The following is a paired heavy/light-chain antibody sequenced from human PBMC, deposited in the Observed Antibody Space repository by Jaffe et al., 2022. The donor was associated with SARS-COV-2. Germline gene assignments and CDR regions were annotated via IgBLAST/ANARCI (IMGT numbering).Heavy chain of an antibody. V-gene: IGHV3-33*01. Sequence: QVQLVESGGGVVQPGRSLRLSCAASGFTFSSYGMHWVRQAPGKGLEWVAVIWYDGSNKFYVDSVKGRFSISRDNSKNTLYLQMNSLRAEDTAVYYCAREGHIVATMNYYYYGMDVWGQGTTVTVSS. D-gene: IGHD5-12*01. CDR1: GFTFSSYG. J-gene: IGHJ6*02. CDR2: IWYDGSNK. CDR3: AREGHIVATMNYYYYGMDV.
Light chain of an antibody. CDR1: SSDVGGYNY. J-gene: IGLJ3*02. V-gene: IGLV2-14*01. Sequence: QSALTQPASVSGSPGQSITISCTGTSSDVGGYNYVSWYQHHPGKAPKLMIYEVSNRPSGVPDRFSGSKSGNTASLTISGLQAEDEADYYCSSYTSSFTWVFGGGTKLTVL. CDR2: EVS. CDR3: SSYTSSFTWV.